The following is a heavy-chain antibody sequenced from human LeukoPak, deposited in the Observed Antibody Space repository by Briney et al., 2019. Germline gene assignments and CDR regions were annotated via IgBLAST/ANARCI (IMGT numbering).Heavy chain of an antibody. CDR1: GFTFNNYA. Sequence: GGSLRLSCAASGFTFNNYAMSWVRQAPGKGLEWVSSISGSGGSTYYADSVKGRFTISRDNSKNTLCLQMNSLRAEDTAVYYCAREAVTRNYFDYWGQGTLVTVSS. CDR3: AREAVTRNYFDY. D-gene: IGHD4-17*01. J-gene: IGHJ4*02. CDR2: ISGSGGST. V-gene: IGHV3-23*01.